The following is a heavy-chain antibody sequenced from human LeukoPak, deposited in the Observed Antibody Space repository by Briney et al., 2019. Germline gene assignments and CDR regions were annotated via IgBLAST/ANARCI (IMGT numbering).Heavy chain of an antibody. V-gene: IGHV3-48*03. CDR1: GFTFRSYD. Sequence: GESPRLSCAASGFTFRSYDMNWVRQAPGKGLEWVSYISSSGNTIYYADSVKGRFTISRDNAKNSLFLQMNSLRAEDTAVYYCARDTLVRGVHFDYWGQGTLVTVSS. CDR3: ARDTLVRGVHFDY. CDR2: ISSSGNTI. D-gene: IGHD3-10*01. J-gene: IGHJ4*02.